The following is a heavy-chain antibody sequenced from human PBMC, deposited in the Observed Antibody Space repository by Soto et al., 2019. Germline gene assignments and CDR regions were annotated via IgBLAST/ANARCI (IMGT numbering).Heavy chain of an antibody. CDR2: ISYDGSNK. D-gene: IGHD3-10*01. Sequence: QVQLVESGGGVVQPGRSLRLSCAASGFTFSSYGMHWVRQAPGKGLEWVAVISYDGSNKYYADSVKGRFTISRDNSKNTLYLQMNSLRAEDTAVYYCAKDLLWFGELSLYYMDVWGKGTTVTVSS. CDR1: GFTFSSYG. CDR3: AKDLLWFGELSLYYMDV. V-gene: IGHV3-30*18. J-gene: IGHJ6*03.